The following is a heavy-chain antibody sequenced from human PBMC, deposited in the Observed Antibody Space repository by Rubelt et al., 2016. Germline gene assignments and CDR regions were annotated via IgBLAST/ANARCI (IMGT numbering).Heavy chain of an antibody. D-gene: IGHD3-22*01. CDR3: ARFAIGGHSSGYLFDY. CDR1: GYTFTGYY. CDR2: INPNSGGT. V-gene: IGHV1-2*02. Sequence: QVQLVQSGAEVKKPGASVKVSCKASGYTFTGYYMHWVRQAPGQGLEWMGWINPNSGGTNYAQKCHGRVPMTRDTSLRPAYMELSRLRSADTAVYYCARFAIGGHSSGYLFDYWGQGTLVTVSS. J-gene: IGHJ4*02.